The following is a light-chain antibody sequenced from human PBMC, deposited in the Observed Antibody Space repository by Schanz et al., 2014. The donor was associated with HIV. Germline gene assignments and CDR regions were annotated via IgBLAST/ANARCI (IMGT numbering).Light chain of an antibody. CDR2: GAS. V-gene: IGKV3-20*01. Sequence: ELVLTQSPGTLSLSPGERATLSCRASQTVTSDFLAWYQQKPGQAPRLLIYGASSRATGIPDRFSGSGSGTDFTLTISRLEPEDFAVYYCQQYGSSPPTFGPGTKVDIK. CDR1: QTVTSDF. CDR3: QQYGSSPPT. J-gene: IGKJ3*01.